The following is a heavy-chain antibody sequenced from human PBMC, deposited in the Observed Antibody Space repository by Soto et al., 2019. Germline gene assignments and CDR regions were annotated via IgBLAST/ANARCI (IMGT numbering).Heavy chain of an antibody. CDR2: VSNDGMKT. D-gene: IGHD2-21*01. Sequence: QEQLVDSGGGVVQPGKALRLSCVASGFNFSHFAVHWVRQAPGKGLEWVAVVSNDGMKTSFADSVKGRFSFSRDNSKSTVYLQMNNLGADDTAVYYCARERTSLLERILWGLDVWGRGTTVTVSS. J-gene: IGHJ6*02. V-gene: IGHV3-30*04. CDR1: GFNFSHFA. CDR3: ARERTSLLERILWGLDV.